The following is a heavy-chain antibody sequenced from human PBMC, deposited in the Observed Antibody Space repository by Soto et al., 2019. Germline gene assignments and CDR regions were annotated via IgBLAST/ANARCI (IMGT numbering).Heavy chain of an antibody. J-gene: IGHJ6*02. D-gene: IGHD2-2*01. Sequence: SVKVSCKASGGTFSSYAISWVRQAPGQGLEWMGGIIPIFGTANYAQKFQGRVTITADESTSTAYMELSSLRSEDTAVYYCARYCSSTSRHLSFMGLNYYYYGMDVWGQGTTVTVSS. CDR3: ARYCSSTSRHLSFMGLNYYYYGMDV. CDR2: IIPIFGTA. V-gene: IGHV1-69*13. CDR1: GGTFSSYA.